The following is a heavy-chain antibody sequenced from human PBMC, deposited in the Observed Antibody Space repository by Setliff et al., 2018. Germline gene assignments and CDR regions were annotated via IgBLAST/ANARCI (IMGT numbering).Heavy chain of an antibody. J-gene: IGHJ4*02. V-gene: IGHV1-46*01. D-gene: IGHD6-13*01. CDR3: ARGGMAAANRKGVFEY. CDR2: INPGGGSA. CDR1: GYSLTRYY. Sequence: ASVKVSCKASGYSLTRYYMHWVRQAPGQGLEWMGIINPGGGSASYAEKFQGRVTMTRDTSTSTFYMEVNILRSNDTAVYYCARGGMAAANRKGVFEYWGQGTLVTVSS.